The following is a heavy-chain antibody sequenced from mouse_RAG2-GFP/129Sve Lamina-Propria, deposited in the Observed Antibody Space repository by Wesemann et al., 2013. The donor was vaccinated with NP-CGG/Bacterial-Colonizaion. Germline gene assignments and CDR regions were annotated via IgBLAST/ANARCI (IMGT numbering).Heavy chain of an antibody. Sequence: QVQLQQPGAELVKPGASVKLSCKASGYTFTSYWMQWVKQRPGQGLEWIGEIDPSDSYTNYNQKFKGKATLTVDTSSSTAYMQLSSLTSEDSAVYYCARSHGNIAYWGQGTLVTVSA. CDR2: IDPSDSYT. CDR3: ARSHGNIAY. V-gene: IGHV1-50*01. J-gene: IGHJ3*01. D-gene: IGHD2-1*01. CDR1: GYTFTSYW.